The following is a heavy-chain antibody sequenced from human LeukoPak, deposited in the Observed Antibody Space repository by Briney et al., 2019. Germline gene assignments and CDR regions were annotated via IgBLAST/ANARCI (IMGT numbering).Heavy chain of an antibody. CDR1: GYTFTGYY. CDR3: ARVRSSSWSSFDY. CDR2: INPNSGGT. V-gene: IGHV1-2*02. D-gene: IGHD6-13*01. Sequence: ASVKVSCKASGYTFTGYYMHWVRQAPGQGLEWMGWINPNSGGTNYVQKFQGRVTMTRDTSISTAYMELSRLRSDDTAVYYCARVRSSSWSSFDYWGQGTLVTVSS. J-gene: IGHJ4*02.